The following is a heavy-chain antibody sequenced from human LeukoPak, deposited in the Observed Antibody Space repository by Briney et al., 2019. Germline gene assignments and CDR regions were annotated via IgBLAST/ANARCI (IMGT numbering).Heavy chain of an antibody. CDR3: APYCSGGSCYRY. J-gene: IGHJ4*02. CDR2: ISVSGGST. D-gene: IGHD2-15*01. Sequence: GGSLRLSCVASGLTFSSYAMSWVRHAPGRGLEWVSTISVSGGSTYYADSVKGRFTISRDNSKNTLYLQMNSLRAEDTAVYYCAPYCSGGSCYRYWGQGTLVTVSS. V-gene: IGHV3-23*01. CDR1: GLTFSSYA.